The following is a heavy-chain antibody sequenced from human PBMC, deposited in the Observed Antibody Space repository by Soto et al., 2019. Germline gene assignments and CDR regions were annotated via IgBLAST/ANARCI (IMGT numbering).Heavy chain of an antibody. Sequence: QVQLVESGGGLVKPGGSLRLSCAASGFTFSDYYMSWIRQAPGKGLEWVSYISSSSSYTNYAVSVKGRFTISRDNAKNSLYLQMNSLRAEDTAVYYCARAMGPGDAFDIWGQGTMVTVSS. CDR2: ISSSSSYT. J-gene: IGHJ3*02. D-gene: IGHD3-16*01. CDR3: ARAMGPGDAFDI. V-gene: IGHV3-11*06. CDR1: GFTFSDYY.